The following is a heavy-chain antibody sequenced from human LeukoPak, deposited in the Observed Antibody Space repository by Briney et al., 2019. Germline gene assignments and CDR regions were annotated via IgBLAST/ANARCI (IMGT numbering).Heavy chain of an antibody. D-gene: IGHD3-3*01. Sequence: SETLSLTCAVYGGSFSGYYWSWIRQPPGKGLEWIGEINHSGSTNYNPSLKSRVTISVDTSKNQFSLKLSSVTAADTAVYYCARGYDFWSGYSPNYYHYYMDVWGKGTTVTVSS. J-gene: IGHJ6*03. CDR1: GGSFSGYY. V-gene: IGHV4-34*01. CDR3: ARGYDFWSGYSPNYYHYYMDV. CDR2: INHSGST.